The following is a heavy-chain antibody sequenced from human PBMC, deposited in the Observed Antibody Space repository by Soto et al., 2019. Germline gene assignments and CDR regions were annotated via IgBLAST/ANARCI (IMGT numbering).Heavy chain of an antibody. D-gene: IGHD5-18*01. Sequence: GGSLRLSCAASGFTFSTYWMHWVRQVPGKGLVWVARINNDGSTATYADSVDGRFTISRDNAKNTLYLQMYSLRVEDTALYYCARGRGNSFGFFDYWGQGTLVTVSS. J-gene: IGHJ4*02. CDR1: GFTFSTYW. V-gene: IGHV3-74*01. CDR2: INNDGSTA. CDR3: ARGRGNSFGFFDY.